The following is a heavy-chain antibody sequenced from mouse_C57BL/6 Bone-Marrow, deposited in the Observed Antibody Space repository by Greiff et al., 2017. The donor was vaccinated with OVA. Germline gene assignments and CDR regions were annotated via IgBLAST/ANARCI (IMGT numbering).Heavy chain of an antibody. D-gene: IGHD2-4*01. J-gene: IGHJ4*01. CDR3: TRDYYDYDAYAMDY. CDR1: GFTFSSYA. V-gene: IGHV5-9-1*02. CDR2: ISSGGDYI. Sequence: EVKLEESGEGLVKPGGSLKLSCAASGFTFSSYAMSWVHQTPEKRLEWVAYISSGGDYIYYADTVKGRFTISRDNARNTLYLQMSSLKSEDTAMYYCTRDYYDYDAYAMDYWGQGTSVTVSS.